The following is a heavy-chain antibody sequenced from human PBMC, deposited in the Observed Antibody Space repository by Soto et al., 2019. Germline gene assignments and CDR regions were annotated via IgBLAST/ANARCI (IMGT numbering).Heavy chain of an antibody. CDR1: GFTFSIYA. CDR3: ARDQGDIVVVPAATIDY. Sequence: PRGSLLLSCATSGFTFSIYAMPWVRQAPGKGLEWVAVISYDGSNKYYADSVKGRFTISRDNSKNTLYLQMNSLRAEDTAVYYCARDQGDIVVVPAATIDYWGQGTLVTVSS. J-gene: IGHJ4*02. V-gene: IGHV3-30-3*01. D-gene: IGHD2-2*01. CDR2: ISYDGSNK.